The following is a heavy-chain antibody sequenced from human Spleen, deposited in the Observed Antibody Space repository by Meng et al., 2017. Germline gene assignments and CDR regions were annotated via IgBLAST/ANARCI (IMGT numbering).Heavy chain of an antibody. CDR1: GGSISSSNW. D-gene: IGHD3-22*01. Sequence: QLQLQESGQGLVKPSGTLSLTCAVTGGSISSSNWGSWVRQPPGKGLELIGEIYHSGSTNYNPSLKSRVTISVDKSTNQFSLKLSSVTAADTAVYYCARGFYYSSGYYPYWYYDPWGLGTLVTVSS. V-gene: IGHV4-4*02. J-gene: IGHJ2*01. CDR2: IYHSGST. CDR3: ARGFYYSSGYYPYWYYDP.